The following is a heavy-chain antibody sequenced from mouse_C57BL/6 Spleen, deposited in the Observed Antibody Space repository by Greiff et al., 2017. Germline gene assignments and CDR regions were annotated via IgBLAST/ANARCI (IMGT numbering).Heavy chain of an antibody. V-gene: IGHV1-18*01. D-gene: IGHD2-3*01. Sequence: EVQLQQSGPELVKPGASVKIPCKASGYTFTDYNMDWVKQSHGKSLEWIGDINPNNGGTIYNQKFKGKATLTVDKSSSTAYMELRSLTSEDTAVYYCARSNNGYYVGAMDYWGQRTSVTVSS. CDR3: ARSNNGYYVGAMDY. J-gene: IGHJ4*01. CDR1: GYTFTDYN. CDR2: INPNNGGT.